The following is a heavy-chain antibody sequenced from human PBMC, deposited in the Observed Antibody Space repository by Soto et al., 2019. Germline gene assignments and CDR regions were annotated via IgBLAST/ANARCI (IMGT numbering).Heavy chain of an antibody. Sequence: GGSLRLSCAASGFTFSSYSMNWVRQAPGKGLEWVSSISSSSSYIYYADSVKGRFTISRDNAKNSLYLQMNSLRAEDTAVYYCARDVPYCSSTSCYGMDVWGQGTTVTVSS. D-gene: IGHD2-2*01. J-gene: IGHJ6*02. V-gene: IGHV3-21*01. CDR1: GFTFSSYS. CDR2: ISSSSSYI. CDR3: ARDVPYCSSTSCYGMDV.